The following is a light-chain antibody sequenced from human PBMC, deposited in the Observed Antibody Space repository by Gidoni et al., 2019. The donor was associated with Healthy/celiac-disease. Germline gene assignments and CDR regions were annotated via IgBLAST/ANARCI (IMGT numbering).Light chain of an antibody. CDR3: QQYDNLLT. Sequence: IQMTQSPSSMSASVGDRVTITCQASQDISNYFNWYQQKPGKAPKLLIYDASNLETGVPSRFSGSGSGTDFTFTISSLQPEDIATYYCQQYDNLLTFGGGTKVEIK. J-gene: IGKJ4*01. V-gene: IGKV1-33*01. CDR1: QDISNY. CDR2: DAS.